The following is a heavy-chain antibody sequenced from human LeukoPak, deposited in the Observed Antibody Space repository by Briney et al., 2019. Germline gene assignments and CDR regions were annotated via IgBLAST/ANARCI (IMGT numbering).Heavy chain of an antibody. Sequence: SETLSLTCAVYGGSFSGYYWSWIRQPPGKGLEWIGEINHSGSTNYNPSLKSRVTISLDTSKNQFSLKLTSVTAADTAVYYCAKDISEQLVQDAFDIWGQGTMVTVSS. J-gene: IGHJ3*02. CDR2: INHSGST. CDR1: GGSFSGYY. D-gene: IGHD6-13*01. V-gene: IGHV4-34*01. CDR3: AKDISEQLVQDAFDI.